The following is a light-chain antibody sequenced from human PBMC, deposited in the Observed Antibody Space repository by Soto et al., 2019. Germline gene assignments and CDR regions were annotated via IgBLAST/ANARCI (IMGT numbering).Light chain of an antibody. V-gene: IGKV1-39*01. J-gene: IGKJ4*01. CDR1: QSISSY. CDR3: QQYDSYCT. Sequence: DIQMTQSPSSLSASVGDRVTITCRASQSISSYLNWYQQKPGKAPKLLIYAASSLQSGVPSRFSGSGSGTDFTLTISSLQPDDFATYYCQQYDSYCTFGGGTKVDIK. CDR2: AAS.